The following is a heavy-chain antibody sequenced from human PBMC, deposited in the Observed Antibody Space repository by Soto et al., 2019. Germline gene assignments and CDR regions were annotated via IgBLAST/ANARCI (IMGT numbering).Heavy chain of an antibody. Sequence: QVQLVESGGGVVQPGRSLRLSCAASGFRFSDHGMHWVRQAPGKGLEWVAIIWHDGSNKFYADSVKGRFTISRDNSNNTLYLQMNSLTVEDTAIYYCARQPGPYDFDYWGQGILVTVSS. J-gene: IGHJ4*02. V-gene: IGHV3-33*01. CDR1: GFRFSDHG. CDR3: ARQPGPYDFDY. D-gene: IGHD3-3*01. CDR2: IWHDGSNK.